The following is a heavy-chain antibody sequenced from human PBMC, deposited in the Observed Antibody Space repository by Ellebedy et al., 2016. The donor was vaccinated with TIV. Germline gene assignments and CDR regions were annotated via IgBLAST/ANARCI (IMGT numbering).Heavy chain of an antibody. D-gene: IGHD6-19*01. J-gene: IGHJ6*02. Sequence: GESLKISCAASGFTFDDYAMHWVRQAPGKGLEWVSLISGDGGSTYYADSVKGRFTISRDNSKNSLYLQMNSLRTEDTALYYCAKDQWLVEEGYYGMDVWGQGTTVTVSS. CDR3: AKDQWLVEEGYYGMDV. CDR2: ISGDGGST. CDR1: GFTFDDYA. V-gene: IGHV3-43*02.